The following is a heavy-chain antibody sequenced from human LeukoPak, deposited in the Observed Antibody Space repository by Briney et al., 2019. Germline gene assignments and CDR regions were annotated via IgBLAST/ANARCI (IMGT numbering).Heavy chain of an antibody. CDR3: ARDGGSPANGDNLDY. CDR1: GFTFSSYG. D-gene: IGHD3-16*01. Sequence: PGGSLRLSCVASGFTFSSYGMSWVRQAPGKGLEWVSAISGSGGSTYYADSVEGRFTISRDNSKNTLYLQMNSLRAEDTAVYYCARDGGSPANGDNLDYWGQGTLVTVSS. CDR2: ISGSGGST. V-gene: IGHV3-23*01. J-gene: IGHJ4*02.